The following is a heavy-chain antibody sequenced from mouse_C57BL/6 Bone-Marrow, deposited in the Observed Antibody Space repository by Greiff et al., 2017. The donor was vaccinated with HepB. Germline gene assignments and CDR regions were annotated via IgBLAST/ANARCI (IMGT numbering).Heavy chain of an antibody. CDR3: ARSSRLHYYADY. D-gene: IGHD1-2*01. CDR1: GYTFTDYY. V-gene: IGHV1-26*01. Sequence: VQLQQSGPELVKPGASVKISCKASGYTFTDYYMNWVKQSHGKSLEWIGDINPDYGGTSYNQKFKGKATFTVDKSSTTAYMELRSLTSEDSAVYYCARSSRLHYYADYWGQGTTLTVSS. CDR2: INPDYGGT. J-gene: IGHJ2*01.